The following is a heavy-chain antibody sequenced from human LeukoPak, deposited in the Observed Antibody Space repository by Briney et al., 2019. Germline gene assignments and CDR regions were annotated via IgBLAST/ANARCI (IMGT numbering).Heavy chain of an antibody. V-gene: IGHV1-69*13. CDR1: GGTFSSYA. J-gene: IGHJ4*02. CDR3: AKDQEYYDSSGYPTLFDY. CDR2: IIPIFGTA. D-gene: IGHD3-22*01. Sequence: GASVKVSCKASGGTFSSYAISWVRQAPGQGLEWMGGIIPIFGTANYAQKFQGRVTITADESTSTAYMELSSLRSEDTAVYYCAKDQEYYDSSGYPTLFDYWGQGTLVTVSS.